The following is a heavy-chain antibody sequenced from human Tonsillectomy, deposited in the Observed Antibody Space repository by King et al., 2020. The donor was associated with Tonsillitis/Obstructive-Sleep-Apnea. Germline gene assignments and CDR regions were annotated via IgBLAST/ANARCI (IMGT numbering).Heavy chain of an antibody. V-gene: IGHV4-39*01. CDR1: GGSISSSTYY. CDR3: ARLVARGGGIGY. D-gene: IGHD2-15*01. CDR2: IYYSGST. J-gene: IGHJ4*02. Sequence: QLQESGPGLVKPSETLSLTCTVSGGSISSSTYYWAWIRQPPGKGLEWIGSIYYSGSTYYNPSLKSRGTISVDTSKNQFSLKLSSVTAADTAGYYCARLVARGGGIGYWGQGTLVTVSS.